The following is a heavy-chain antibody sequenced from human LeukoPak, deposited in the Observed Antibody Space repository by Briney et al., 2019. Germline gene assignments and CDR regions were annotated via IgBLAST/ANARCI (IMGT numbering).Heavy chain of an antibody. CDR1: GGSFSGYY. CDR3: ARHFAYSSSSYFDY. Sequence: SETLSLTCAVYGGSFSGYYWSWIRQPPGKGLEWIGEINHSGSTNYNPSLKSRVTISVDMSKNQFSLRLYSVTVADTAVYYCARHFAYSSSSYFDYWGQGSLVTVSS. D-gene: IGHD6-6*01. J-gene: IGHJ4*02. CDR2: INHSGST. V-gene: IGHV4-34*01.